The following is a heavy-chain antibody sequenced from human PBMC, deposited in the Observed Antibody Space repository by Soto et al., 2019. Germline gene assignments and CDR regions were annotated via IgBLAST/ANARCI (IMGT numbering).Heavy chain of an antibody. CDR3: AKDTWSIAAPLDY. CDR2: ISYGGSNK. Sequence: GGSLRLSCAASGFTFSSYGMHWVRQAPGKGLEWVAVISYGGSNKYYADSVKGRFTISRDNSKNTLYLQMNSLRAEDTAVYYCAKDTWSIAAPLDYWGQGTLVTVSS. D-gene: IGHD6-6*01. J-gene: IGHJ4*02. CDR1: GFTFSSYG. V-gene: IGHV3-30*18.